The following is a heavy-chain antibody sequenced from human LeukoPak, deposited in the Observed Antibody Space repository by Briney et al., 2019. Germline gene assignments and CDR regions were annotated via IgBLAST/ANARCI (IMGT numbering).Heavy chain of an antibody. CDR1: VFTFSTYA. J-gene: IGHJ4*02. V-gene: IGHV3-23*01. CDR2: TSGSGGVT. D-gene: IGHD3-22*01. Sequence: GGSLRPSCAASVFTFSTYAMSWVRQAPEEGLEWVSATSGSGGVTYYADTVKGRFTISKDNPKNTLYLQMNSLRAEDTAVYYCAKGTMDGGQYYYDSTGGQGTLVTVSS. CDR3: AKGTMDGGQYYYDST.